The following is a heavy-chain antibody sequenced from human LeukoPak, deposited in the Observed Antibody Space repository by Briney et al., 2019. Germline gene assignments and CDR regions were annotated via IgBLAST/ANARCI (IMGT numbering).Heavy chain of an antibody. CDR3: ARKGYFGSESYFDY. J-gene: IGHJ4*02. CDR2: IDYSGST. D-gene: IGHD3-10*01. CDR1: GGSIRSHH. Sequence: SETLSLTCTVSGGSIRSHHWSWIRQPPGKGLECIGYIDYSGSTNYNPSLKSRVTISEDTSKNQFSLRLSSVTAADTAVYYCARKGYFGSESYFDYWGQGTLVTVSS. V-gene: IGHV4-59*11.